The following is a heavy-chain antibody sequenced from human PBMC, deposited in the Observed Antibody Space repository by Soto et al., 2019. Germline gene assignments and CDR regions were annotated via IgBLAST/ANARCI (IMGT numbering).Heavy chain of an antibody. CDR2: IYYSGST. CDR1: GGSISSYY. Sequence: QVQLQESGPGLVKPSETLSLTCTVSGGSISSYYWSWIRQPPGKGLEWIGYIYYSGSTNYNPSLKSRVTISVDTSKNQFSLKLSSVTAADTAVYYCARVVREHDWYFDLWGRGTLVTVSS. CDR3: ARVVREHDWYFDL. V-gene: IGHV4-59*01. J-gene: IGHJ2*01. D-gene: IGHD1-1*01.